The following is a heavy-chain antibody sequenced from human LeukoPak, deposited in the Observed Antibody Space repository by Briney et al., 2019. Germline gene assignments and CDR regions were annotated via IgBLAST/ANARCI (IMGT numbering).Heavy chain of an antibody. J-gene: IGHJ4*02. Sequence: SVKVSCKASGGTFISYAISWVRQAPGQGLEWMGGIIPIFGTANYAQKFQGRVTITADESTSTAYMELSSLRSEDTAVYYCASSRVVVVVPAAMSAFDYWGQGTLVTVSS. CDR3: ASSRVVVVVPAAMSAFDY. V-gene: IGHV1-69*13. CDR2: IIPIFGTA. D-gene: IGHD2-2*01. CDR1: GGTFISYA.